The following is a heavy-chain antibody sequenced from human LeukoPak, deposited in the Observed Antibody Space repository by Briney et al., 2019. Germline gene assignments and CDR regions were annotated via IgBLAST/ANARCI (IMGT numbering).Heavy chain of an antibody. CDR3: ARDAGMRTVDY. Sequence: GGSLRLSCAASGFTFSSYWMSWVRQVPGKGLEWVANIKPDGSETYYVASMRGRFTISRDNAKNSLYLQMNSLRAEDTAVYYCARDAGMRTVDYWGQGTLVTVSS. CDR1: GFTFSSYW. J-gene: IGHJ4*02. V-gene: IGHV3-7*01. CDR2: IKPDGSET.